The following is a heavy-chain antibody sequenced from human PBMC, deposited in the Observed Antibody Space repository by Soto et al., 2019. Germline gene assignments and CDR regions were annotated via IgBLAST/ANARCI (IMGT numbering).Heavy chain of an antibody. CDR1: GFTFSSYG. CDR3: ATEYYYILTGYFKSGFDY. V-gene: IGHV3-30*03. CDR2: ISYDGSNK. Sequence: GGSLRLSCAASGFTFSSYGMHWVRQAPGKGLEWVAVISYDGSNKYFADSVKGRFTISRGNSKNMLYLQMNSLRAEDTAVYYYATEYYYILTGYFKSGFDYWCQGTLVTLSS. J-gene: IGHJ4*02. D-gene: IGHD3-9*01.